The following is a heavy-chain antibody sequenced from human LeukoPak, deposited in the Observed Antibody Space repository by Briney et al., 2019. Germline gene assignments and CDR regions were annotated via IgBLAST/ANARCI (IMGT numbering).Heavy chain of an antibody. D-gene: IGHD3-3*01. Sequence: PSETLSLTCAVYGGSFSGYYWGWIRQPPGKGLEWIGEINHSGSTNYNPSLKSRVTISVDTSKNQFSLKLSSVTAADTAVYYCARWTLLAPYYFDYWGQGTLVTVSS. J-gene: IGHJ4*02. CDR2: INHSGST. V-gene: IGHV4-34*01. CDR3: ARWTLLAPYYFDY. CDR1: GGSFSGYY.